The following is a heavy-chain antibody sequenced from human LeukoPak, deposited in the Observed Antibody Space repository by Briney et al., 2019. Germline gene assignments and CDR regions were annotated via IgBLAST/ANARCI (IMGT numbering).Heavy chain of an antibody. CDR2: LNPSGGRT. D-gene: IGHD6-13*01. CDR3: ARDLAIAAAPYGMDV. CDR1: GYTFTRYY. Sequence: ASVKVSCKASGYTFTRYYLHWVRQAPGQGLEWMGILNPSGGRTNNAQQFQGRVPMTRDTSTSTVYMQLSSLRSEDTAVYYCARDLAIAAAPYGMDVWGQGTTVTVSS. V-gene: IGHV1-46*01. J-gene: IGHJ6*02.